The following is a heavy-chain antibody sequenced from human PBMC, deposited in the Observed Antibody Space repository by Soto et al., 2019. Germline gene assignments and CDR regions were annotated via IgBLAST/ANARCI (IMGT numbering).Heavy chain of an antibody. J-gene: IGHJ3*02. CDR2: IYYSGST. D-gene: IGHD3-9*01. CDR3: ARADYDILTGYLDAFDI. CDR1: GGSISSGGYY. V-gene: IGHV4-31*03. Sequence: QVQLQESGPGLVKPSQTLSLTCTVSGGSISSGGYYWSWIRQHPGKGLEWIGYIYYSGSTYYNPSLKSRVTISVSTYKNQFSLKLSSVTAADTAVYYCARADYDILTGYLDAFDIWGQGTMVTVSS.